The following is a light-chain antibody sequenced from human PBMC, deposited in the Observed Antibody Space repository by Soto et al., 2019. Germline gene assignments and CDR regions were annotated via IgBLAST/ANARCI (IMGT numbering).Light chain of an antibody. V-gene: IGLV2-11*01. Sequence: QSVLTQPRSVSGSPGQSVTISCAGTSSDVGNYNFVSWYQHHPGKAPKVMIYDVTKRPSGVPDRFSGSKSGNTASLTISGLQAEDEGDYYCCSYADSNTYWVFGGGTKLTVL. CDR1: SSDVGNYNF. CDR2: DVT. J-gene: IGLJ3*02. CDR3: CSYADSNTYWV.